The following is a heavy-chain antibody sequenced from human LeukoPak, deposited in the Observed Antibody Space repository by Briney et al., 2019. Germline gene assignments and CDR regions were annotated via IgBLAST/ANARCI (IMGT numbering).Heavy chain of an antibody. CDR2: TIPVLDKT. CDR3: ARAGQISTGAYFDY. Sequence: ASVKVSCKASGGTFATYSYSWVRQAPGQGLEWMGRTIPVLDKTNYAQKFQGRVTITADKTTNTAYMDLGSLRSEDTAVYYCARAGQISTGAYFDYWGQGTLVTVSS. J-gene: IGHJ4*02. D-gene: IGHD3-10*01. V-gene: IGHV1-69*08. CDR1: GGTFATYS.